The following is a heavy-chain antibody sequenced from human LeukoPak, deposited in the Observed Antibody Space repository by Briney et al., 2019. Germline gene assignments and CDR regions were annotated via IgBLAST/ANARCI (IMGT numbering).Heavy chain of an antibody. D-gene: IGHD1-26*01. J-gene: IGHJ4*02. CDR3: ARGEWDLLFDY. CDR1: GRSLSGYY. Sequence: SETLSLTCSVSGRSLSGYYWSWLRQPPGKGLVWIGYIFYSGSTNYSPSLKSRVTISVDTSKNQFSLKLSSVTAADTAVYYCARGEWDLLFDYWGQGTLVTVSS. V-gene: IGHV4-59*01. CDR2: IFYSGST.